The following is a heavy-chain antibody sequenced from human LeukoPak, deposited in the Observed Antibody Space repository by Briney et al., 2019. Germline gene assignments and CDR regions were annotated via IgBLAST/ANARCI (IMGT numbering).Heavy chain of an antibody. V-gene: IGHV3-21*06. D-gene: IGHD1-14*01. CDR3: ATETNGRHYDY. CDR1: GLTFSTSG. Sequence: GGSLRLSCTASGLTFSTSGFNWVPQAPGKGLEWVPSIGPTGSDRYHADSIKGRFTISRDNANNFLYLQMNSLRAEDTAVYYCATETNGRHYDYWGQGTLLTVSS. CDR2: IGPTGSDR. J-gene: IGHJ4*02.